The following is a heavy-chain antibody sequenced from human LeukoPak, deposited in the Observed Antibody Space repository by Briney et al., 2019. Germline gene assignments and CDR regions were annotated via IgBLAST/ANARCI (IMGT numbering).Heavy chain of an antibody. D-gene: IGHD1-26*01. Sequence: ASVKVSCKASGYTFTGYYMHWVRQAPGQGLEWMGRINPNSGGTNYEQKFQGRVTMTRDTSISTAYMELSRLRSDDTAVYYCASLSDSGSYFAVDYWGQGTLVTVSS. CDR2: INPNSGGT. CDR1: GYTFTGYY. V-gene: IGHV1-2*06. CDR3: ASLSDSGSYFAVDY. J-gene: IGHJ4*02.